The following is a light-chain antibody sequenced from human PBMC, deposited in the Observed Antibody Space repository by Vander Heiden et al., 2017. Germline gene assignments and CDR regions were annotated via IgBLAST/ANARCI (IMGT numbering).Light chain of an antibody. CDR2: DAS. CDR1: QDISNY. J-gene: IGKJ2*01. CDR3: QQYDNLPHT. V-gene: IGKV1-33*01. Sequence: DIQMTHSPSSLSASVGDRVTITCQASQDISNYLNWYQQKPGKAPQVLIYDASNLETGVPSRFSGSGSGTDFTFTISSLHPEDIATYYCQQYDNLPHTFGRGTKLEIK.